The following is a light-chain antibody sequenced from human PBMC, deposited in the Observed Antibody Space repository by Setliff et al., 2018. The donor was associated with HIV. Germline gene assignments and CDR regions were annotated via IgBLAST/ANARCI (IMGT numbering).Light chain of an antibody. J-gene: IGLJ1*01. CDR1: SSDVGNYNY. CDR3: SSYTGMSTFV. V-gene: IGLV2-14*01. Sequence: QSALAQPASVSGSPGQSITISCTGISSDVGNYNYVSWYQEHPGKAPKLMIYDVSKRPSGVSNRFSGSKSGNTASLTISGLQAEDEADYHCSSYTGMSTFVFGTGTKVTVL. CDR2: DVS.